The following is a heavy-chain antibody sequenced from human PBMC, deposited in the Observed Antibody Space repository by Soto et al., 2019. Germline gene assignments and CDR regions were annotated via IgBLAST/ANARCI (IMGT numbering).Heavy chain of an antibody. D-gene: IGHD2-2*01. CDR1: GFTFSSFA. CDR2: ITGSGGST. J-gene: IGHJ4*02. CDR3: AKDPGYCSSTSCPWYYDY. Sequence: VGSLRLSCAASGFTFSSFAMSWVRQAPGKGLEWVSTITGSGGSTFYADSVKGRFTISRDNSKNTLYLQVNSLRAEDTAVYYCAKDPGYCSSTSCPWYYDYWGQGTLVTVSS. V-gene: IGHV3-23*01.